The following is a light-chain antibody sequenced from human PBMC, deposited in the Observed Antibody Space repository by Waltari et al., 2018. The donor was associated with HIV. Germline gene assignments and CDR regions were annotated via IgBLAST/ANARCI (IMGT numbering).Light chain of an antibody. J-gene: IGLJ2*01. CDR2: DNN. CDR3: GTWDNTLIAFWI. Sequence: QSVLTQPPSVSAAPGQSVTISCFGGSSNIGYNYVTSYQQLPGKPPKLLIYDNNKPTSGIPDRFSASKSGTSAPSGSTGVQTAEETSYYCGTWDNTLIAFWIFGGGTKLTIL. V-gene: IGLV1-51*01. CDR1: SSNIGYNY.